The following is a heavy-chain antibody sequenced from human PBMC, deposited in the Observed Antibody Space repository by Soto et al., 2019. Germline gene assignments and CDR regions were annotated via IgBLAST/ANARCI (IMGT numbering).Heavy chain of an antibody. CDR1: GGTFSSYT. J-gene: IGHJ4*02. Sequence: QVQLVQSGAEVKKPGSSVKVSCKASGGTFSSYTISWVRQAPGQGLEWMGRIIPILGIANYAQKFQGRVTITADNSTRTAYRELGSLSSVDTAVYYCAGDPRSYGGHVEIAYWGQGTLVTVSS. V-gene: IGHV1-69*08. D-gene: IGHD4-17*01. CDR3: AGDPRSYGGHVEIAY. CDR2: IIPILGIA.